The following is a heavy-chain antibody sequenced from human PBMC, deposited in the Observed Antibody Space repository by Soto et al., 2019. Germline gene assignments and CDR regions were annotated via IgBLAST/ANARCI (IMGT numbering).Heavy chain of an antibody. D-gene: IGHD3-22*01. V-gene: IGHV3-30-3*01. J-gene: IGHJ3*02. CDR3: ARAAPYYDSSLDAFDI. CDR2: ISYDGSNK. Sequence: GGSLRLSCAASGFTFSSYAMHWVRQAPGKGLKWVAVISYDGSNKYYADSVKGRFTISRDNSKNTLYLQMNSLRAEDTAVYYCARAAPYYDSSLDAFDIWGQGTMVIVSS. CDR1: GFTFSSYA.